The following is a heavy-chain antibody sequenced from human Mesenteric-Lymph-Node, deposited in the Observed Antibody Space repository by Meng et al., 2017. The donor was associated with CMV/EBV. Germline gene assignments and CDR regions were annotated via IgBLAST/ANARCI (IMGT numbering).Heavy chain of an antibody. J-gene: IGHJ4*02. D-gene: IGHD6-19*01. CDR2: INPSGGST. CDR3: ARAKLYSSGWFDN. Sequence: ASVKVSCKASGGGFNTNVISWVRQAPGQGLEWMGIINPSGGSTTYAQKFQGRVTLTRDTSTSTVYMELSSLRSEDTALYYCARAKLYSSGWFDNWGQGTLVTVSS. CDR1: GGGFNTNV. V-gene: IGHV1-46*02.